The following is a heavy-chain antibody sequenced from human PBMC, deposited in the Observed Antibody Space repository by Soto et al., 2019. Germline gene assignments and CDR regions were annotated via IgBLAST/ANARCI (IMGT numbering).Heavy chain of an antibody. CDR1: GFTFSTYA. J-gene: IGHJ4*02. CDR3: AKDRSWNVLRGVISY. V-gene: IGHV3-23*01. D-gene: IGHD3-10*01. CDR2: MSGSGGST. Sequence: GGSLRLSCAASGFTFSTYAMRWVRQAPGKGLEWVSTMSGSGGSTYYADSVKGRFTISGDNSKNTLYLQMNSLRAEDTDVYYCAKDRSWNVLRGVISYWGQGTLVTVSS.